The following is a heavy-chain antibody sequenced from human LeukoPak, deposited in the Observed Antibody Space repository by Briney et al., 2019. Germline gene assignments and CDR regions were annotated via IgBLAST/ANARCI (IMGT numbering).Heavy chain of an antibody. CDR3: ARGVGTYCGGDCFDFDY. CDR1: GYTFTGYY. V-gene: IGHV1-2*02. D-gene: IGHD2-21*02. Sequence: ASVKVSCKASGYTFTGYYMHWVRQAPGQGLEWMGWINPNSGGTNYAQKFQGRVTMTRDTSISTAYMELSRLRSDDTAVHYCARGVGTYCGGDCFDFDYWGQGTLVTVPS. J-gene: IGHJ4*02. CDR2: INPNSGGT.